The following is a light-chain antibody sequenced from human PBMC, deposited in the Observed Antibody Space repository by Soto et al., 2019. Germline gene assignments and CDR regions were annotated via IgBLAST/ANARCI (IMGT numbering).Light chain of an antibody. CDR2: GAS. CDR3: QQYGSSPIT. CDR1: QSVSSDY. Sequence: EIVLTQSPGTLSLSPGERATLSCRASQSVSSDYLAWYQHKPGQAPRLLIYGASSRATGIPDRFSDSGSGTDFTLTISRLEPEDFAVYYCQQYGSSPITFGQGTRLEIK. J-gene: IGKJ5*01. V-gene: IGKV3-20*01.